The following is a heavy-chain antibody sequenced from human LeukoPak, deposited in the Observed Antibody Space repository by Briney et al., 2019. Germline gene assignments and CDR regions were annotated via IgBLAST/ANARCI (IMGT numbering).Heavy chain of an antibody. CDR3: ARDPRSLLHYYGSGNPPPQTTYGMDV. J-gene: IGHJ6*02. CDR1: GFTFSSYG. V-gene: IGHV3-30*03. CDR2: ISYDGSNK. Sequence: GRSLRLSCAASGFTFSSYGMHWVRQAPGKGLEGVAVISYDGSNKYYADSVKGRFTISRDNSKNTLYLQMNSLRSEDTAVYYCARDPRSLLHYYGSGNPPPQTTYGMDVWGQGTTVTVSS. D-gene: IGHD3-10*01.